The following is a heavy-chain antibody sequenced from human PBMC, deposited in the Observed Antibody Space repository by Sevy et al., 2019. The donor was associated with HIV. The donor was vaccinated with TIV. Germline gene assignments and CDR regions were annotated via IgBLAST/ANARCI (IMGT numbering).Heavy chain of an antibody. CDR1: GFSFSSYG. J-gene: IGHJ5*02. CDR3: ARDQHDYAGNVRTGWFDP. D-gene: IGHD4-17*01. CDR2: ISYDGTNK. V-gene: IGHV3-30*03. Sequence: GGSLRLSCVASGFSFSSYGMHWVRQAPGKGLEWVAVISYDGTNKYYADSVKGRFTISRDNSKKILYVQMNSLRGEDTAVYYCARDQHDYAGNVRTGWFDPWGQGTLVTVSS.